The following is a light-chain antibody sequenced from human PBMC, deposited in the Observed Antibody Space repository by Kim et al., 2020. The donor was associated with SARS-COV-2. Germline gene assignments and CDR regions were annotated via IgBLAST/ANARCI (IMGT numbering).Light chain of an antibody. CDR1: SSNIGNNY. CDR2: DNN. Sequence: QSVLTQPPSVSAAPGPKVTISCSGSSSNIGNNYVSWYQQLPGTAPKLLIYDNNKRPSGIPDRFSGSKSGTSATLGITGLQTGDEADYYCGTWYSSLSAGVFGGGTQLTVL. CDR3: GTWYSSLSAGV. V-gene: IGLV1-51*01. J-gene: IGLJ2*01.